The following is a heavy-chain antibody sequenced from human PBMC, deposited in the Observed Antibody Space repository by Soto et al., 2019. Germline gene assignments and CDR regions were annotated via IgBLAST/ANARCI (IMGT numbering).Heavy chain of an antibody. CDR2: ISAYNGNT. Sequence: ASVKVSCKASGYTFTSYGISWVRQAPGQGLEWMGWISAYNGNTNYAQKLQGRVTMTTDTSTSTAYMELRSLRPDDTAVYYCARDVPDIVVVPAAMLFDYWGQGTLVTXSS. CDR1: GYTFTSYG. D-gene: IGHD2-2*01. J-gene: IGHJ4*02. CDR3: ARDVPDIVVVPAAMLFDY. V-gene: IGHV1-18*01.